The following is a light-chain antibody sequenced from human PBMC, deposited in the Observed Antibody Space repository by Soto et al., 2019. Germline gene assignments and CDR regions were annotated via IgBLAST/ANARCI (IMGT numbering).Light chain of an antibody. CDR2: WAS. J-gene: IGKJ2*01. CDR1: QSILFTSNNKTS. Sequence: DIVMTQSPDSLAVSLGERATINCRSSQSILFTSNNKTSLGWYQQKPGQPPKLLIYWASIRESGVPDRFSASRSTTDFTLTISSLPPEDVPVYYCPQYYSTPNTFGQRTKLEIK. V-gene: IGKV4-1*01. CDR3: PQYYSTPNT.